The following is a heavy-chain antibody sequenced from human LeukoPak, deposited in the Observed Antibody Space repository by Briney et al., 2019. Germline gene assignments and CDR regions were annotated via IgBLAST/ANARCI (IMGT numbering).Heavy chain of an antibody. CDR1: GFTFDDYG. V-gene: IGHV3-20*04. Sequence: PGGSLRLSCAASGFTFDDYGMSWVRQAPGKGLEWVSGIDWNGGSAGYADSVKGRFTISRDNARNSLHLQMNSLRAEDTALYYCARLRGGYATTLPFDSWGQGTLVTVSS. J-gene: IGHJ4*02. CDR3: ARLRGGYATTLPFDS. CDR2: IDWNGGSA. D-gene: IGHD5-12*01.